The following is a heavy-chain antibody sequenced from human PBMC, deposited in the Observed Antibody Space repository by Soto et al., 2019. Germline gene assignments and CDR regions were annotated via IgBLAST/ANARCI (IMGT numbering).Heavy chain of an antibody. CDR3: VISVASSSWYYFDY. CDR2: IYPGDSDT. J-gene: IGHJ4*02. D-gene: IGHD6-13*01. V-gene: IGHV5-51*04. Sequence: GESLKISCKGSGYSFTSYWIGWVRQMPGKGLEWMGIIYPGDSDTRYSPSFQGQVTISTDKPISTVYLLWSSLKALDTAMYYCVISVASSSWYYFDYWGQGTLVTVSS. CDR1: GYSFTSYW.